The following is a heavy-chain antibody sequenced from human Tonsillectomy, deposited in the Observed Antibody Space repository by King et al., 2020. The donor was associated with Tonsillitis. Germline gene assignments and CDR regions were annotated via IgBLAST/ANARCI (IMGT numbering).Heavy chain of an antibody. CDR1: VVTFSSYA. J-gene: IGHJ4*02. Sequence: VQRVESGGGLVQPGGSLRLSCAASVVTFSSYAMSWVRQAPRKGLEWVSAISGIGGSTYYADSVKGRFTISRDNSKNTLYLQMNSLRAEDTAVYYCAKPVAGIISGDYWGQGTLVTVSS. CDR3: AKPVAGIISGDY. CDR2: ISGIGGST. V-gene: IGHV3-23*04. D-gene: IGHD6-19*01.